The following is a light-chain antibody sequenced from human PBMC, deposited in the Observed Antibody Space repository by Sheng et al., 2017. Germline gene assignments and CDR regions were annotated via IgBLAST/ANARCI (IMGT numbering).Light chain of an antibody. V-gene: IGLV2-14*03. J-gene: IGLJ2*01. CDR1: SSDVGVYNY. CDR2: DVS. CDR3: SSYTSINSPHVV. Sequence: QSALTQPASVSGSPGQSITISCTGTSSDVGVYNYVSWYLQHPGKAPKLMIYDVSNRPSGVSNRFSGSKSGNTASLTISGLQAGDEANYYCSSYTSINSPHVVFGGGTKLTV.